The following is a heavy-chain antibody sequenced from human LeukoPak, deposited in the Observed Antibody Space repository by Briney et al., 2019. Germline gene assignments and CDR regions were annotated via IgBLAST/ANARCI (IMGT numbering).Heavy chain of an antibody. D-gene: IGHD3-10*01. Sequence: SETLSLTCTVSGGSISSSSYYWGWIRQPPGKGLEWIGTIYYSGSTYYNPSLKGRVTISVDTSKNQFSLKLSSVTAADTAVYYCARDGARPGTNWFDPWGQGTLVTVSS. V-gene: IGHV4-39*07. CDR3: ARDGARPGTNWFDP. CDR1: GGSISSSSYY. CDR2: IYYSGST. J-gene: IGHJ5*02.